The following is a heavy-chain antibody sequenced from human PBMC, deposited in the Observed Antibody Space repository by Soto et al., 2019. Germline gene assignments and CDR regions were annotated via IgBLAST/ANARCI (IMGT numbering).Heavy chain of an antibody. CDR3: ARATAFSGHHGY. CDR1: GGSFSSGGYY. CDR2: IYYRGST. D-gene: IGHD2-21*02. Sequence: QLQLQESGTGLVKPSQTLSLACTVSGGSFSSGGYYWSWIRQLPGKGLEWIVYIYYRGSTFYNPSHKSRFTISLDTSKNQCSLKLSSVTAADTAVYYCARATAFSGHHGYWGQGTLVTVSS. V-gene: IGHV4-31*03. J-gene: IGHJ4*02.